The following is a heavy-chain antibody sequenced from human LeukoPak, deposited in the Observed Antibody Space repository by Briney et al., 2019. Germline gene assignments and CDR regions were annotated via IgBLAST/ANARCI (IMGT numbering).Heavy chain of an antibody. Sequence: MASETLSLTCTVSGGSISSYYWSWIRQPPGKGLEWIGYIYYSGSTNYNPSLKSRVTISVDTSKNQFSLKLSSVTAADTAVYYCARQPLLYQSVHDAFDIWGQGTLVAVSS. CDR2: IYYSGST. V-gene: IGHV4-59*08. J-gene: IGHJ3*02. D-gene: IGHD2-8*01. CDR3: ARQPLLYQSVHDAFDI. CDR1: GGSISSYY.